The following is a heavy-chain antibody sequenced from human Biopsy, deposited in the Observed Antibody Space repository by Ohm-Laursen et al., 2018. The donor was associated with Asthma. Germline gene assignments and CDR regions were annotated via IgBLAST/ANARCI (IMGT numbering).Heavy chain of an antibody. V-gene: IGHV3-23*01. CDR1: GFTLSSYA. J-gene: IGHJ5*02. CDR3: AKVGHGYGDYVGYLDP. D-gene: IGHD4-17*01. Sequence: SLRLSCSATGFTLSSYAIHWVRQAQGKGLEWVSVISSGGGTIDYADSVKGRFTISRNISTNTVYLQMDSLSADDTAVYYCAKVGHGYGDYVGYLDPWGQGTLVTVSS. CDR2: ISSGGGTI.